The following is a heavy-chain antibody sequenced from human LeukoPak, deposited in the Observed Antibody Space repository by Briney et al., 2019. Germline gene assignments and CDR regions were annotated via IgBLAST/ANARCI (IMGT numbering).Heavy chain of an antibody. J-gene: IGHJ6*02. V-gene: IGHV3-7*01. CDR2: IKQDGSEK. CDR3: ARDSGYDYYYYGMDV. Sequence: PGGSLRLSCAASGFIFSSYWMSWVRQAPGKGLEWVANIKQDGSEKNYVDSVKGRFTISRDYAKNSLYLQMNSLRAEDTAVYYCARDSGYDYYYYGMDVWGQGTTVTVSS. CDR1: GFIFSSYW. D-gene: IGHD5-12*01.